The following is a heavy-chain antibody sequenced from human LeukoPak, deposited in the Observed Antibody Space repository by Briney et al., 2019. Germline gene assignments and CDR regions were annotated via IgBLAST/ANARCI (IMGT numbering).Heavy chain of an antibody. V-gene: IGHV4-39*01. CDR2: IYYSGST. Sequence: SSETLSLTCTVSGGSISSSSYYWGWIRQPPGKGLEWIGSIYYSGSTYYNPSLKSRVTISVDTSKNQFSLKLSSVTAADTAVYYCARGFRDYYDSSGYYYWWFDPWGQGTLVTVSS. CDR1: GGSISSSSYY. D-gene: IGHD3-22*01. CDR3: ARGFRDYYDSSGYYYWWFDP. J-gene: IGHJ5*02.